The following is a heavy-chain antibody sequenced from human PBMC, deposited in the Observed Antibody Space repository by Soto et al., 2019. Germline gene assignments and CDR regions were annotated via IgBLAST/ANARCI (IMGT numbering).Heavy chain of an antibody. Sequence: EVQLLESGGGLVQPGGSLRLSCAASGFTFSSYAMSWVRQAPGKGLEWVSAISGSGGSTYYADSVKGRFTISRDNSKNTLYLQMNSLRAEDTAVYYCAKVGVTMIVVVITTEDYFDYWGQGTLVTVSS. CDR3: AKVGVTMIVVVITTEDYFDY. CDR2: ISGSGGST. CDR1: GFTFSSYA. D-gene: IGHD3-22*01. J-gene: IGHJ4*02. V-gene: IGHV3-23*01.